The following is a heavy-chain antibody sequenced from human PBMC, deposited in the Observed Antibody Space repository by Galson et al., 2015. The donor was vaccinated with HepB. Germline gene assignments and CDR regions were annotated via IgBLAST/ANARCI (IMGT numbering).Heavy chain of an antibody. CDR1: GYTFTSYA. V-gene: IGHV1-3*01. J-gene: IGHJ4*02. D-gene: IGHD3-10*01. CDR2: INAGNDDI. Sequence: SVKVSCKASGYTFTSYALHWVRQAPGQRPVWMGWINAGNDDIKYSQTFQGRVTFTRDTSASTAYTELSSLTSEDTAVYYCARGGELWFGDIDYWGQGTPVTVSS. CDR3: ARGGELWFGDIDY.